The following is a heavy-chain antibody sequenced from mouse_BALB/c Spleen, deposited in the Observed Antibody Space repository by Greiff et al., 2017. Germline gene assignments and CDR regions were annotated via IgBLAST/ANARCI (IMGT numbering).Heavy chain of an antibody. CDR3: TRWLLPHAMDY. J-gene: IGHJ4*01. D-gene: IGHD2-3*01. CDR1: GYTFTSYY. Sequence: QVQLQQSGAELVKPGASVKLSCKASGYTFTSYYMYWVKQRPGQGLEWIGEINPSNGGTNFNEKFKSKATLTVDKSSSTAYMQLSSLTSEDSAVYYCTRWLLPHAMDYWGQGTSVTVSS. V-gene: IGHV1S81*02. CDR2: INPSNGGT.